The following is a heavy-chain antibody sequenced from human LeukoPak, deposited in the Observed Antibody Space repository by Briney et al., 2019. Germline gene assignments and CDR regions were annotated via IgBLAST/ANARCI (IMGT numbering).Heavy chain of an antibody. Sequence: GESLRLSCAASGSIFSSYAMSWVRQAPGKGLEWVSGISNSGSSTYYADPVKGRFTISRDISKDTLFLQMNSLRAEDTAVYYCAKCGYWNDALYYYGMDVWGQGTTVTVSS. V-gene: IGHV3-23*01. D-gene: IGHD1-1*01. CDR2: ISNSGSST. CDR3: AKCGYWNDALYYYGMDV. J-gene: IGHJ6*02. CDR1: GSIFSSYA.